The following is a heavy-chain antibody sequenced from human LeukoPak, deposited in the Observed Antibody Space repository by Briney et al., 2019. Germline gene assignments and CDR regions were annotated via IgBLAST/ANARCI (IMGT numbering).Heavy chain of an antibody. CDR3: ARVQTIFGVAYGMDV. Sequence: GGSLRLSCVVSGFTFSTYAIHWVRQAPGKGLEWVAVIWYDGSNKYYADSVKGRFTISRDNSKNTLYLQMNSLRAEDTAVYYCARVQTIFGVAYGMDVWGQGTTVTVSS. CDR1: GFTFSTYA. J-gene: IGHJ6*02. CDR2: IWYDGSNK. D-gene: IGHD3-3*01. V-gene: IGHV3-33*08.